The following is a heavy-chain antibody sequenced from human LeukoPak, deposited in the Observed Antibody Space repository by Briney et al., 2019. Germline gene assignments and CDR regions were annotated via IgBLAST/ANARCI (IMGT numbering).Heavy chain of an antibody. Sequence: GGSLRLSCAAAGFSFSSLHMSWVRQAPGKGLEWVSIIYSGGSTYYADSVKGRFTISRDNSKNTLYLQMNSLRAEDTAVYYCARGSSWYDPIDYWGQGTLVTVSS. J-gene: IGHJ4*02. V-gene: IGHV3-53*01. CDR1: GFSFSSLH. CDR3: ARGSSWYDPIDY. D-gene: IGHD6-13*01. CDR2: IYSGGST.